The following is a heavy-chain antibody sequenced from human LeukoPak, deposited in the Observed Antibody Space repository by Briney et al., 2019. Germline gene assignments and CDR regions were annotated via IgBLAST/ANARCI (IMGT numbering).Heavy chain of an antibody. V-gene: IGHV4-34*01. CDR1: GGSFSDYY. CDR3: ARGGAEYYYGSGSQDY. D-gene: IGHD3-10*01. CDR2: ISHSGST. Sequence: SETLSLTCAVYGGSFSDYYWSWIRQPPGKGLEWIGEISHSGSTNHNPSLKSRVTISLDTSKNQFSLKLSSVTAADTAVYYCARGGAEYYYGSGSQDYWGQGILVTVSS. J-gene: IGHJ4*02.